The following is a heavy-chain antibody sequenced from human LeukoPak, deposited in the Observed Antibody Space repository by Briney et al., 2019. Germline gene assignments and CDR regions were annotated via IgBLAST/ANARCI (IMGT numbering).Heavy chain of an antibody. D-gene: IGHD6-13*01. V-gene: IGHV3-23*01. Sequence: GGSLRLSCAASGFTFSSYAMSWVRQAPGKGLEWVSAISGSGGSTYYADSVKGRFTISRDNSKNTLYLEMNSLRVDDTAVYYCVRDSESHSSSWPDAFDIWGQGTMVTVSS. CDR3: VRDSESHSSSWPDAFDI. J-gene: IGHJ3*02. CDR1: GFTFSSYA. CDR2: ISGSGGST.